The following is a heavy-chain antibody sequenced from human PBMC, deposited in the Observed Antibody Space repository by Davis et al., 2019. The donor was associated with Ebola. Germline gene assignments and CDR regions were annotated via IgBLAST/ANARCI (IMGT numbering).Heavy chain of an antibody. CDR2: IKSKTKGGTT. CDR1: GFAFSSAW. CDR3: TTHLYYDFWSGSSPSYFFDP. J-gene: IGHJ5*02. Sequence: GESLKISCTASGFAFSSAWMSWVRQAPGKGLEWVGRIKSKTKGGTTDYAAPVRGRFTISRDDSENTLYLQMNSLKTEDTAVYYCTTHLYYDFWSGSSPSYFFDPWGQGILVTVSS. D-gene: IGHD3-3*01. V-gene: IGHV3-15*01.